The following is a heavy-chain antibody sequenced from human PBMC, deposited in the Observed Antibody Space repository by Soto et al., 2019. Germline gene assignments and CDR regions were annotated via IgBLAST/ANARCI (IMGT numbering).Heavy chain of an antibody. CDR2: ISYDGSNK. J-gene: IGHJ1*01. CDR3: ARSNIVVVTVMTGIQH. CDR1: GFTFSSYS. Sequence: QVQLVESGGGVVQPGGSLRLSCAASGFTFSSYSMHWVRQAPGKGLEWVAVISYDGSNKYYADSVKGRFTISRDNSKNTLYLPMNRLRAEVTAVYYCARSNIVVVTVMTGIQHWGQGTLVTVSS. V-gene: IGHV3-30-3*01. D-gene: IGHD2-21*02.